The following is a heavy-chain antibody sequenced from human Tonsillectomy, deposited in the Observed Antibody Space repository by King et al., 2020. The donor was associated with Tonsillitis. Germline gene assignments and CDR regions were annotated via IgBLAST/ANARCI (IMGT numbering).Heavy chain of an antibody. V-gene: IGHV3-53*01. D-gene: IGHD2-15*01. J-gene: IGHJ5*02. CDR2: IYSGGNT. CDR1: GFTVSSYY. CDR3: ARDGPPLGYWSGGRCVRWFDP. Sequence: VQLVESGGGLIQPGGSLRLSCAASGFTVSSYYMSWVRQAPGKGLEWVSVIYSGGNTYYADSVKGRFTISRDNSKNPLYLQMNSLRAEDTAVYYCARDGPPLGYWSGGRCVRWFDPWGQGTLVTVSS.